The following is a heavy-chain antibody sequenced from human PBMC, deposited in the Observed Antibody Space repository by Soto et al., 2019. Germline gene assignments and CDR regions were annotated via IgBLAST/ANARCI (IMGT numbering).Heavy chain of an antibody. V-gene: IGHV3-15*07. Sequence: PGGSLRLSCAASGFTFSNAWRNWVRQAPGKGLEWVGRIKSKTDGGTTDYAAPVKGRFTISRDDSKDTLYLQMNSLKTEDTAVYYCTTVLAPYCSSTSCYGSYYYYGMDVWGQGTTVTVSS. CDR1: GFTFSNAW. CDR3: TTVLAPYCSSTSCYGSYYYYGMDV. J-gene: IGHJ6*02. CDR2: IKSKTDGGTT. D-gene: IGHD2-2*01.